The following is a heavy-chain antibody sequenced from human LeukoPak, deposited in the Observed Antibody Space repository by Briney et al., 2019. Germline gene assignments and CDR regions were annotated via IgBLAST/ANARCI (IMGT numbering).Heavy chain of an antibody. D-gene: IGHD3-22*01. CDR1: GFTFSTNW. J-gene: IGHJ3*02. Sequence: GGSLRLSCAASGFTFSTNWMNWVRQAPGKGLEWVANIKEDGSEKYYVDSVKVRFTTSRDNAKNSLYLEMNSLRAEDTAVYYCARGEDYYDSSGLPHDAFDIWGQGTMVTVSS. V-gene: IGHV3-7*01. CDR2: IKEDGSEK. CDR3: ARGEDYYDSSGLPHDAFDI.